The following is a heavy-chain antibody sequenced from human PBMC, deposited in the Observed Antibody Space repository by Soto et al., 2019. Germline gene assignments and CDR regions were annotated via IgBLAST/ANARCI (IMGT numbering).Heavy chain of an antibody. CDR1: GFTFRNHG. V-gene: IGHV3-33*01. D-gene: IGHD1-1*01. CDR3: ARWSNNKVGAP. CDR2: IWYDGSEK. J-gene: IGHJ5*02. Sequence: QVQLVESGGGVVQPGRSLRLSCEGSGFTFRNHGMHWIRQSPGKGLEWLAVIWYDGSEKYYADSVKGRFTISRDNYKNTLYLQMNSLNVGDTAIYYCARWSNNKVGAPWGQGTVVTVS.